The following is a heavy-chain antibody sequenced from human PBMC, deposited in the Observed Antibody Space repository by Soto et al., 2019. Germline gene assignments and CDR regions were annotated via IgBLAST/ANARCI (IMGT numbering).Heavy chain of an antibody. Sequence: QVQLVQSGAEVKKPGASVKVSCKAPGYTLTCYYMHWVRQAPGQGLEWMGWINPNSGGTNYAQKFQGWVTMTRDTSISTAYMDVTRLRSDDTAVYSCAMGLSRGWYVALDYWGQGTLVTVSS. CDR2: INPNSGGT. CDR1: GYTLTCYY. J-gene: IGHJ4*02. V-gene: IGHV1-2*04. D-gene: IGHD6-19*01. CDR3: AMGLSRGWYVALDY.